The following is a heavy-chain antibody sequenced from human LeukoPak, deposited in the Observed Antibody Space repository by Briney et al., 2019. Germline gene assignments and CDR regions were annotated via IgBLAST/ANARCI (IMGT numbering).Heavy chain of an antibody. CDR3: ARVGYSYGYVMNFDY. V-gene: IGHV1-2*06. D-gene: IGHD5-18*01. Sequence: ASVKVSCKASGYTFTGYYMHWVRQAPGQGLEWMGRINPNSGGTNHAQKFQGRVTMTRDTSISTAYMELSRLRSDDTAVYYCARVGYSYGYVMNFDYWGQGTLVTVSS. CDR1: GYTFTGYY. CDR2: INPNSGGT. J-gene: IGHJ4*02.